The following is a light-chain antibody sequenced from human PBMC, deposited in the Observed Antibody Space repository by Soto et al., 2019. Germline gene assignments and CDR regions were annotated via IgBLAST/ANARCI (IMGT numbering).Light chain of an antibody. Sequence: QSVLTQPPSVSGSPGQSVTISCTGTSSDFGSYNRVSWYQRPPGTGPKLVIYEVSNRPSGIPDRFSGSKSGNTASLTISGLQAEDEADYYCSSYTVSVAPYVFGTGTKVTVL. J-gene: IGLJ1*01. V-gene: IGLV2-18*02. CDR2: EVS. CDR3: SSYTVSVAPYV. CDR1: SSDFGSYNR.